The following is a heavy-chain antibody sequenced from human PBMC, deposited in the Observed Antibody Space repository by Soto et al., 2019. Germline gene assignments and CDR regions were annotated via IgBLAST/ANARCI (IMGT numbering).Heavy chain of an antibody. D-gene: IGHD1-26*01. V-gene: IGHV3-23*01. CDR1: GFSFGTYA. CDR2: ISGGVGST. CDR3: AKGAARYFDY. Sequence: EVQLLESGGGLVQPGGSLRLSCVASGFSFGTYAMTWVRQVPGKGLEWVSTISGGVGSTFYADSVKGRFTISRDISKKMLLLQMNCLRGEETGTYYGAKGAARYFDYWGRGTLVTVSS. J-gene: IGHJ4*02.